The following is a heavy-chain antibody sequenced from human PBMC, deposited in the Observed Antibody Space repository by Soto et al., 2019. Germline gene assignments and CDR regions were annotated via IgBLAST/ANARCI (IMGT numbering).Heavy chain of an antibody. CDR1: GFTFRSFT. Sequence: GGSRRRSWAASGFTFRSFTMNWVRQAPGKGLEWVSTISSNSAYIYYTDALRGRFTISRDKAKNSLHLQMNSLRAEDTAVYYCTRDASRDSSARGWFDPWGPGTRV. CDR3: TRDASRDSSARGWFDP. D-gene: IGHD6-13*01. V-gene: IGHV3-21*01. J-gene: IGHJ5*02. CDR2: ISSNSAYI.